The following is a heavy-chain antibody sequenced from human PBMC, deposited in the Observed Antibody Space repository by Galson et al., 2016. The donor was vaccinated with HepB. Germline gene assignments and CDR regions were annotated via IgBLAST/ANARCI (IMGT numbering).Heavy chain of an antibody. J-gene: IGHJ5*02. V-gene: IGHV1-3*01. D-gene: IGHD1-26*01. Sequence: SVKVSCKASGYTFTSYAMHWVRQAPGQRLEWMGWINAGNGSTKYSQKFQGRVTIARDTSASTVTMELSRLTSEDTAVYYCARRIVVGATDPWGQGTLVTVSS. CDR3: ARRIVVGATDP. CDR2: INAGNGST. CDR1: GYTFTSYA.